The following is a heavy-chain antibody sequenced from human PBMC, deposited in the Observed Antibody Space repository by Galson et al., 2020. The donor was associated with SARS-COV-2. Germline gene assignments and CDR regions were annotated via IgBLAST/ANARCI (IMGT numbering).Heavy chain of an antibody. Sequence: GGTQRLSCAASGFTFSDYYMAWIRHAPGKRLQWISSLRDHGGTIYYADSVRGRFTISRNHAKNSLYLQMDSLRADDTAVYYWAREDRDVSVVRGVFSKGPHFDYWGQGTLATVSS. CDR3: AREDRDVSVVRGVFSKGPHFDY. CDR1: GFTFSDYY. J-gene: IGHJ4*02. D-gene: IGHD3-10*01. CDR2: LRDHGGTI. V-gene: IGHV3-11*01.